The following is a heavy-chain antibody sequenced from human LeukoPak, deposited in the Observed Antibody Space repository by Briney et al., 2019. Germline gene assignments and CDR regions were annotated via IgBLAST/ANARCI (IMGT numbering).Heavy chain of an antibody. CDR1: GFTFSSYS. D-gene: IGHD2-2*01. V-gene: IGHV3-21*01. J-gene: IGHJ4*02. CDR3: ARAPDIVVVPALFDY. Sequence: GGSLRLSCAASGFTFSSYSMNWVRQAPGKGLEWVSSISSSSSYIYYADSVKGRFTISRDNAKNSLYLQMNSLRAEDTAVYYCARAPDIVVVPALFDYWGQGTLVTASS. CDR2: ISSSSSYI.